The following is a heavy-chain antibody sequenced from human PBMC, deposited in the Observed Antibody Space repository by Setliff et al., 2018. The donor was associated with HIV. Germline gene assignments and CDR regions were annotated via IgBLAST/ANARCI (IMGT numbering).Heavy chain of an antibody. V-gene: IGHV3-15*01. CDR3: TTDSSSSFYYYYMDV. J-gene: IGHJ6*03. Sequence: PGGSLRLSCVASGFSFNTARMTWVRQAPGKGLEWVGRIRSKTDGGTTDYAAPVKGRFTISRDDSKNTLYLQMNSLKTEDTAVYYCTTDSSSSFYYYYMDVWGKGTTVTVSS. D-gene: IGHD6-6*01. CDR2: IRSKTDGGTT. CDR1: GFSFNTAR.